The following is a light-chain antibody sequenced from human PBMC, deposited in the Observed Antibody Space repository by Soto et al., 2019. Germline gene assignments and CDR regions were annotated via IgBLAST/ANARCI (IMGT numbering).Light chain of an antibody. J-gene: IGLJ1*01. CDR1: SSDVGGYNY. CDR3: SSYTSRSPFDV. V-gene: IGLV2-14*01. Sequence: QSVLTQPASVSGSPGPSSTISCTGTSSDVGGYNYVSWYQQHPDKAPRLMIYEVSNRPSGVSNRFSCSKSGNTASLTISGLQAEDEADYYCSSYTSRSPFDVFRTGPKVTVL. CDR2: EVS.